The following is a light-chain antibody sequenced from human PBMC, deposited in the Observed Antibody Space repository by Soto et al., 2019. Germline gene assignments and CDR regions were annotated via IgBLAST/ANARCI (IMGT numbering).Light chain of an antibody. V-gene: IGKV3-20*01. CDR2: GAS. CDR3: QQYGSSCT. CDR1: QSVSNNY. J-gene: IGKJ1*01. Sequence: EMVLTQSPATLSLSPGERATLSCRPSQSVSNNYFAWYQQKPGPATRLLICGASNRASGLPDRFSGSGCGAVFPLTISRLEDDDFAVYYCQQYGSSCTFGQGTKVDIK.